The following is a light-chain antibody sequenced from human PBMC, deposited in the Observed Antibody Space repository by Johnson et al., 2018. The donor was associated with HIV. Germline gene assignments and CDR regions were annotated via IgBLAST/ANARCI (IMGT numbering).Light chain of an antibody. CDR3: GAWDSSLSAYV. CDR1: SSNIGNNY. V-gene: IGLV1-51*01. Sequence: QSVLTQPPSVSAAPGQKVTISCSGSSSNIGNNYVSWYQQLPGTAPKLLIYDNNKRPSGISDRFSGSKSGTSATLGITGLQTGDAADYYCGAWDSSLSAYVFGTGTKVTVL. J-gene: IGLJ1*01. CDR2: DNN.